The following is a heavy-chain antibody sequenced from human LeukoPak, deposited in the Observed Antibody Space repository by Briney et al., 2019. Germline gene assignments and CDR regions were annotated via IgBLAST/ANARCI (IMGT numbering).Heavy chain of an antibody. Sequence: SETLSLTCTVSGYSISSGYYWGWIRQPPGKGLEWIGSIYHSGSTYYNPSLKSRVTISVDTSKNQFSLKLSSVTAADTAVYHCARRQLGITMVRGVIDNWFDPWGQGTLVTVSS. D-gene: IGHD3-10*01. CDR1: GYSISSGYY. J-gene: IGHJ5*02. CDR3: ARRQLGITMVRGVIDNWFDP. V-gene: IGHV4-38-2*02. CDR2: IYHSGST.